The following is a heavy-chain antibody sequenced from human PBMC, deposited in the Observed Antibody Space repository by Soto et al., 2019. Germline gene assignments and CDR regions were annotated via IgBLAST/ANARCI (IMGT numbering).Heavy chain of an antibody. V-gene: IGHV4-30-4*01. Sequence: QVQLQESGPGLVKPSQTLSLTCTVSGGSISSGDYYWSWIRQPPGKGLEWIGYIYYSGSTYYNPSLKXXVXIXXDTSKNQFSLKLSSVTAADTAVYYCARRLAGGMDVWGQGTTVTVSS. CDR3: ARRLAGGMDV. CDR2: IYYSGST. J-gene: IGHJ6*02. CDR1: GGSISSGDYY.